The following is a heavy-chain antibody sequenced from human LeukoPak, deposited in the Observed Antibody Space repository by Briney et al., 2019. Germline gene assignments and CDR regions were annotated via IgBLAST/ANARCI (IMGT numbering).Heavy chain of an antibody. CDR1: GGSFSGYY. V-gene: IGHV4-34*01. Sequence: SETLSLTCAVYGGSFSGYYWSWIRQPPGKGLEWIGEINHSGSTNYNPSLKSRVTISVDTSKNQFSLKLSSVIAADTAVYYCLGAAAVSYYSGMDITGHRTTWTVSS. CDR2: INHSGST. CDR3: LGAAAVSYYSGMDI. J-gene: IGHJ6*02. D-gene: IGHD6-13*01.